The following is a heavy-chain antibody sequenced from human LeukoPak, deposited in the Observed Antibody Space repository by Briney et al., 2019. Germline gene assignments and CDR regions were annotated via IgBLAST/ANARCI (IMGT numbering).Heavy chain of an antibody. Sequence: SETLSLTCTVSGGSISSYYWSWIRQPPGKGLEWIGHIYYSGSTNYNPSLKSRVTISVDTSKNQFSLKLSSVTAADTAVYYCAREYCSSTSCYYWFDPWGQGTLVTVSS. J-gene: IGHJ5*02. CDR1: GGSISSYY. CDR3: AREYCSSTSCYYWFDP. V-gene: IGHV4-59*01. D-gene: IGHD2-2*01. CDR2: IYYSGST.